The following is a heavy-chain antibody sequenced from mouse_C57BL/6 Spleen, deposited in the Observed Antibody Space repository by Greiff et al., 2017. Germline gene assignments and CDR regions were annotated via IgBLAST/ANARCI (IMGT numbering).Heavy chain of an antibody. D-gene: IGHD3-2*02. V-gene: IGHV1-69*01. CDR3: AGRGSSGYNWYFDV. J-gene: IGHJ1*03. Sequence: QVQLQQPGAELVMPGASVKLSCKASGYTFTSYWMHWVKQRPGQGLEWIGEIDPSDSYTNYNQKFKSKSTLPVDTSSSPAYMQLSSLTSEDSAVYYCAGRGSSGYNWYFDVWGTGTTVTVSS. CDR1: GYTFTSYW. CDR2: IDPSDSYT.